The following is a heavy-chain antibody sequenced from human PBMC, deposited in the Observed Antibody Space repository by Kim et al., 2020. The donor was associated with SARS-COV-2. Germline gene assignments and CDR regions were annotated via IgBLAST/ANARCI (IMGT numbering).Heavy chain of an antibody. CDR1: GYTFTSYA. Sequence: ASVKVSCKASGYTFTSYAMHWVRQAPGQRLEWMGWINAGNGNTKYSQKFQGRVTITRDTSASTAYMELSSLRSEDTAVYYCARNPPSSTSFGGGYFDYWGQGTLVTVSS. V-gene: IGHV1-3*01. CDR2: INAGNGNT. D-gene: IGHD2-2*01. CDR3: ARNPPSSTSFGGGYFDY. J-gene: IGHJ4*02.